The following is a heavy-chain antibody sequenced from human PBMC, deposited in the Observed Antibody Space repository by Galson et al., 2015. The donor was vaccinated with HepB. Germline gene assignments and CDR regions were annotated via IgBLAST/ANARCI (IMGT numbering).Heavy chain of an antibody. D-gene: IGHD5-18*01. Sequence: SVKVSCKASGYTFTTYGVSWVRQAPRQGLEWLGWINTYNGDTSYAQKLQGRVTMTTDTSTSTAYMELRSLTSDDTAVYYCARDVLSSGYIGYFRYWGQGTLVSVSS. CDR3: ARDVLSSGYIGYFRY. CDR1: GYTFTTYG. J-gene: IGHJ4*02. CDR2: INTYNGDT. V-gene: IGHV1-18*01.